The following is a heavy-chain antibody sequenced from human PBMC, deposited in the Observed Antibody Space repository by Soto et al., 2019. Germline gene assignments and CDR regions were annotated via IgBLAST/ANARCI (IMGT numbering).Heavy chain of an antibody. CDR3: ARCYCSVGSCYTCWHFDL. CDR1: GYTFSNFG. CDR2: IGPYNGNT. D-gene: IGHD2-15*01. V-gene: IGHV1-18*01. J-gene: IGHJ2*01. Sequence: QVQLVQSAAEVKKPGASVKVSCKASGYTFSNFGLSWVRQAPGQGLEWMGWIGPYNGNTDHAQKFQDRVTMSTDTSTNTAFTELRGLTSDDTAVYYCARCYCSVGSCYTCWHFDLWGRG.